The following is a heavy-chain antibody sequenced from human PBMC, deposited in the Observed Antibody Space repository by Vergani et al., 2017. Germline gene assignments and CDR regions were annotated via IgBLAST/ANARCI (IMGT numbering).Heavy chain of an antibody. J-gene: IGHJ1*01. D-gene: IGHD4-17*01. CDR2: IIPMFGTA. CDR3: ARPDYGDYGYFQH. Sequence: QVQLVQSGTEVKKPGSSVKVSCKASGGTFSSYGISWVRQAPGQGLEWMGGIIPMFGTANYAQKFQGRVTITADESTSTAYMELSSLRSEDTAVYYCARPDYGDYGYFQHWGQGTLVTVSS. V-gene: IGHV1-69*01. CDR1: GGTFSSYG.